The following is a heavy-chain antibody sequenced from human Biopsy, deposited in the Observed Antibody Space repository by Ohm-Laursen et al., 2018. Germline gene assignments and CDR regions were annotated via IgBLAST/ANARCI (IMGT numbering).Heavy chain of an antibody. V-gene: IGHV3-30*18. Sequence: SLRLSCAASGFTFNNYGMQWVRQAPGKGLEWVAFIFYDGSNTYYADSAKGRFTISRDNSRDTLYLQMSSLRAEDTAVYYCAKDRYNYTPIGGFSMDVWGQGTTVTVSS. CDR1: GFTFNNYG. CDR3: AKDRYNYTPIGGFSMDV. J-gene: IGHJ6*02. CDR2: IFYDGSNT. D-gene: IGHD5-18*01.